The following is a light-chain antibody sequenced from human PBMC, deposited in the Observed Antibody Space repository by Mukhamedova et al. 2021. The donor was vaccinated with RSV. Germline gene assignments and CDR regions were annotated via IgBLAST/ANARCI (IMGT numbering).Light chain of an antibody. CDR1: QSVHTN. J-gene: IGKJ4*01. V-gene: IGKV3-15*01. Sequence: TLSCRASQSVHTNLAWYQQRPGQAPRLLIYGASTRASGIPARFRGSGSGTEFILTISSVQSEDFASYYCQQYNDWPPLTFGGGTKV. CDR3: QQYNDWPPLT. CDR2: GAS.